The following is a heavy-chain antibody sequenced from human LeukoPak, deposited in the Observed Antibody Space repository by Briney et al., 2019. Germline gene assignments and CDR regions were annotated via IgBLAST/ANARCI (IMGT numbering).Heavy chain of an antibody. CDR1: GFSVINNY. CDR2: IYAGNTI. Sequence: GGCLSLACVFSGFSVINNYVSWGRQAAGEGLGWVSVIYAGNTIKYADSVKGRFTISRDNAKNSLYLQMNSLRAEDTAVYYCARAIGSYGDPRFGYYYMDVWGKGTTVTVSS. CDR3: ARAIGSYGDPRFGYYYMDV. D-gene: IGHD4-17*01. J-gene: IGHJ6*03. V-gene: IGHV3-66*01.